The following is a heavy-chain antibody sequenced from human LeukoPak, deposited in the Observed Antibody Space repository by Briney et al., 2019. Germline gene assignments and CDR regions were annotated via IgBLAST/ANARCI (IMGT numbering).Heavy chain of an antibody. D-gene: IGHD2-2*01. CDR2: IYSDGST. J-gene: IGHJ4*02. V-gene: IGHV3-53*01. CDR3: ARDWGYCSSTSCHVFDY. CDR1: GFTVSSNY. Sequence: GGSPRLSCAASGFTVSSNYMSWVRQAPGKGLEWVSVIYSDGSTYYADSVKGRFTISRDNSKNTLYLQMNSLRAEDTAVYYCARDWGYCSSTSCHVFDYWGQGTLVTVSS.